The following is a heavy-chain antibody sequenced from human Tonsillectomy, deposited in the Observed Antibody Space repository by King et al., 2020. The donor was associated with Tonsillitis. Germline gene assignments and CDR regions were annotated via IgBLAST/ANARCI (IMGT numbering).Heavy chain of an antibody. D-gene: IGHD3-3*01. V-gene: IGHV5-51*01. Sequence: VQLVESGAEVKKPGESLKISCEGSGYSFSSYWIGWVRQMPGKGLEWMGIIYPGDSDTRYSPSLQGQVTIAADKSISTAYLEWSSLKASDTAMYYCARLGYPDFLSAIVQNYFDYWGQGTLVTVSS. J-gene: IGHJ4*02. CDR1: GYSFSSYW. CDR3: ARLGYPDFLSAIVQNYFDY. CDR2: IYPGDSDT.